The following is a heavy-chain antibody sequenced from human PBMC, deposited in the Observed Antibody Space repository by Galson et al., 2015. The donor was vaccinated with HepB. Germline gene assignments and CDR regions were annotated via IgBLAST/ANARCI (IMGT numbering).Heavy chain of an antibody. J-gene: IGHJ5*02. CDR1: GGSISSYY. Sequence: ETLSLTCTVSGGSISSYYWSWIRQPPGKGLEWIGYIYYSGSTNYNPSLKSRVTISVDTSKNQFSLKLSSVTAADTAVYYCARVSSGSIRKRWFDPWGQGTLVTVSS. CDR3: ARVSSGSIRKRWFDP. CDR2: IYYSGST. D-gene: IGHD6-19*01. V-gene: IGHV4-59*01.